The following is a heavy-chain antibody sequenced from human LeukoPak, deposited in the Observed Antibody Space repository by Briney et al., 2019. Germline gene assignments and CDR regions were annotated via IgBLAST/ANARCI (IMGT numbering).Heavy chain of an antibody. J-gene: IGHJ4*02. V-gene: IGHV4-39*01. CDR1: GFSFSSYW. Sequence: MTGGSLRLSCAASGFSFSSYWMQWVRQAPGKGLGWIGTISYSGSTYYNPSLQSRVTISVDTSKNQFSLELSSVTAADTAVYYCARGSRRLADFHYWGQGTLVTVSS. D-gene: IGHD1-26*01. CDR3: ARGSRRLADFHY. CDR2: ISYSGST.